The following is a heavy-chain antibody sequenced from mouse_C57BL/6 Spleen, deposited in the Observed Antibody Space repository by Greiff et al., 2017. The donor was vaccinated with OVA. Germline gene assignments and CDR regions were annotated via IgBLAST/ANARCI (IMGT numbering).Heavy chain of an antibody. CDR3: ARDVGIWGYFDY. J-gene: IGHJ2*01. V-gene: IGHV5-4*01. CDR1: GFTFSIYA. D-gene: IGHD3-3*01. CDR2: ISDGGSYT. Sequence: DVMLVESGGGLVKPGGSLKLSCAASGFTFSIYAMSWVRQTPEKRLEWVATISDGGSYTYYPDNVKGRFTISRDNAKNNLYLQMSHLKSEDTAMYYCARDVGIWGYFDYWGQGTTLTVSS.